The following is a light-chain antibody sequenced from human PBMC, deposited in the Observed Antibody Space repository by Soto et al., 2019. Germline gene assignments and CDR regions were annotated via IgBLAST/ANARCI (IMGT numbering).Light chain of an antibody. V-gene: IGKV2-30*01. CDR1: QSVVYSDGIAY. J-gene: IGKJ1*01. CDR3: MQGTHWPPT. CDR2: RVS. Sequence: DVVMTQSPLSLPVTLGQPASISCRSSQSVVYSDGIAYLTWFQQRPGQSPRSLIYRVSNRDSGVPDRFSGSGSGSDFTLKISRVEAEDVGVYYCMQGTHWPPTFGRGTKVEIK.